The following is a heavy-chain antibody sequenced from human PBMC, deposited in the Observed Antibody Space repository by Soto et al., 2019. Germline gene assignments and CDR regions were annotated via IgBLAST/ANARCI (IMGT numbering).Heavy chain of an antibody. CDR2: INPSGGST. CDR3: ARPYCSGGSCYDYFEN. J-gene: IGHJ4*02. CDR1: GYTFTXNY. D-gene: IGHD2-15*01. V-gene: IGHV1-46*01. Sequence: ASVKVSCKASGYTFTXNYMYWVRQAPGQGLEWMGIINPSGGSTSYAQKFQDRVTMTRDTSTTTVYMDLSSLRAEDTAVYYCARPYCSGGSCYDYFENWGQGTLVTVS.